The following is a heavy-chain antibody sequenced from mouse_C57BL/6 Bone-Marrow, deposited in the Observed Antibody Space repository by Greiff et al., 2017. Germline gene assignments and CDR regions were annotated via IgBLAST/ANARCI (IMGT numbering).Heavy chain of an antibody. J-gene: IGHJ2*01. CDR2: IDPENGDT. CDR3: TTGIYDEYDEGDY. CDR1: GFNIKDDY. Sequence: EVQLQQSGAELVRPGASVKLSCTASGFNIKDDYMHWVKQRPEQGLEWIGWIDPENGDTEYASKFQGKATITADTSSNTAYLQLSSLTSEDTAVYYCTTGIYDEYDEGDYWGQGTTLTVSS. V-gene: IGHV14-4*01. D-gene: IGHD2-4*01.